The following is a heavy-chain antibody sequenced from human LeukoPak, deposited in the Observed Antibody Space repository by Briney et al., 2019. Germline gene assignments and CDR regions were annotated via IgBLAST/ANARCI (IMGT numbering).Heavy chain of an antibody. CDR3: AKDLKWLVRYFDY. CDR1: GFTFSSYA. D-gene: IGHD6-19*01. J-gene: IGHJ4*02. CDR2: ISGSGGST. V-gene: IGHV3-23*01. Sequence: PGGSLRLSCAASGFTFSSYAMSWVRQAPGKGLEWVSAISGSGGSTYYADSVKGRFTISRGNSKNTLYLQMNSLRAEDTAVYYCAKDLKWLVRYFDYWGQGTLVTVSS.